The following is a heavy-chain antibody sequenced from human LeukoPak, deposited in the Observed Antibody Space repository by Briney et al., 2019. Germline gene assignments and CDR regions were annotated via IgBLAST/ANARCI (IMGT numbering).Heavy chain of an antibody. CDR2: LTASGGV. J-gene: IGHJ4*02. CDR1: GFTFRTYA. V-gene: IGHV3-23*01. Sequence: GGSLRLSCAASGFTFRTYAMNWVRQAPGKGLEWVSTLTASGGVYYADSVKGRFTISRDNSIDTLFLQMNSLRAEDTSVYYCAKRQVGASPGVDYWGQGTLVTVSS. CDR3: AKRQVGASPGVDY. D-gene: IGHD1-26*01.